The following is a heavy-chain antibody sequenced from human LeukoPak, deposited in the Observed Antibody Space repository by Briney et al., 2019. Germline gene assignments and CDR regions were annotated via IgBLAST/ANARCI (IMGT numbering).Heavy chain of an antibody. CDR3: ARGKRGYSYANDY. V-gene: IGHV4-34*01. CDR2: INHSGST. Sequence: SETLSLTCAVYGVSFSGYYWSWIRQPPGKGLEWIGEINHSGSTNYNPSLKSRVTISVDTSKNQFSLKLSSVTAADTAVYYCARGKRGYSYANDYWGQGTLVTVSS. CDR1: GVSFSGYY. J-gene: IGHJ4*02. D-gene: IGHD5-18*01.